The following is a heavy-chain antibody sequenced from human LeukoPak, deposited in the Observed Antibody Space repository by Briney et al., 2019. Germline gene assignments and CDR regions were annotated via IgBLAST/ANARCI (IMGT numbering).Heavy chain of an antibody. CDR1: GGSFSGYY. V-gene: IGHV4-34*01. D-gene: IGHD5-18*01. J-gene: IGHJ6*03. CDR2: INHGGST. Sequence: SETLSLTCAVYGGSFSGYYWSWIRQPPGKGLEWIGVINHGGSTNYNPSLKSRVTISVDTSKSKFSLRLSTVTAADTAVYYCARKKWIQLRPRSGYYYMDVWGKGTTVTISS. CDR3: ARKKWIQLRPRSGYYYMDV.